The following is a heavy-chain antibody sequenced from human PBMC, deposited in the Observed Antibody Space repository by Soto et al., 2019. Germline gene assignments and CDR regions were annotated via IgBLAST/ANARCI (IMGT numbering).Heavy chain of an antibody. J-gene: IGHJ3*02. CDR2: MNPNSGNT. CDR1: GYTFTSYD. D-gene: IGHD3-16*02. Sequence: QVQLVQSGAEVKKPGASVKVSCKASGYTFTSYDINWVRQATGQGLEWMGWMNPNSGNTGYAQKFQGRVTMTRNTSISTAYMELSSLGSEDTAVYCCARARGVTFGGVIVRGGDAFDIWGQGTMVTVSS. CDR3: ARARGVTFGGVIVRGGDAFDI. V-gene: IGHV1-8*01.